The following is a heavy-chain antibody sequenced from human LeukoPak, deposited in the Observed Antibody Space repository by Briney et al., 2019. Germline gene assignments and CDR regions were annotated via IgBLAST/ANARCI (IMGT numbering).Heavy chain of an antibody. J-gene: IGHJ5*02. CDR1: GFTFSSYW. Sequence: PGGPLRLSCAASGFTFSSYWMSWVRQAPGKGLEWVGNIKQDGSEKYYVDSLKDRFTISRDNAKNLLYLQMSSLRAEDTAVYYCARAASYKFDPWGQGTLVTVSS. CDR3: ARAASYKFDP. CDR2: IKQDGSEK. D-gene: IGHD3-10*01. V-gene: IGHV3-7*03.